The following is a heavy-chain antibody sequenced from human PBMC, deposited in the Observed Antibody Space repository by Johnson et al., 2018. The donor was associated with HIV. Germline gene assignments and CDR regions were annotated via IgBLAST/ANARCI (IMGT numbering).Heavy chain of an antibody. V-gene: IGHV3-23*04. CDR1: GFTFNTYV. CDR3: VNWAYYYGSGYAFDI. CDR2: IAASGDST. J-gene: IGHJ3*02. Sequence: EVQLVESGGGLVQRGGSLRLSCAASGFTFNTYVMNWVRQAPGKGLEWVSLIAASGDSTYYADSVRGRFTISRDNSKNTLYLQMNSLRAEETAVDYCVNWAYYYGSGYAFDIWGQGTMVTVSS. D-gene: IGHD3-10*01.